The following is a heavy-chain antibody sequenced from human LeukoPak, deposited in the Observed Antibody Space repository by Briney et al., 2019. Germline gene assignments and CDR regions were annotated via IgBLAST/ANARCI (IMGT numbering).Heavy chain of an antibody. J-gene: IGHJ3*02. Sequence: SETLSLTCSVSGGHINNYYWSWIRQPPGKGLEWIGYIYYSGGDMNYNPSLKSRLTITVDTSKNQIPLMLTSMTAADTAVYYCARQPAATAAFDIWAQGTMVTVSS. D-gene: IGHD5-18*01. CDR1: GGHINNYY. CDR2: IYYSGGDM. V-gene: IGHV4-59*08. CDR3: ARQPAATAAFDI.